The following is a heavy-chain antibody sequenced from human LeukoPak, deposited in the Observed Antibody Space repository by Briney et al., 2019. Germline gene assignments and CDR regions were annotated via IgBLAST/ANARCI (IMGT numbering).Heavy chain of an antibody. CDR1: AFTFSSHA. V-gene: IGHV3-23*01. CDR2: ISADGANT. CDR3: ARAPYYSHVEFYFDY. D-gene: IGHD3-22*01. J-gene: IGHJ4*02. Sequence: GGSLRLSCAASAFTFSSHAMSWVRQTPGKRLEWVSGISADGANTLYADSVKGRFTISRDNSKNTLYLHMRSLRAEDTAVYYCARAPYYSHVEFYFDYWGQGTLVTVSS.